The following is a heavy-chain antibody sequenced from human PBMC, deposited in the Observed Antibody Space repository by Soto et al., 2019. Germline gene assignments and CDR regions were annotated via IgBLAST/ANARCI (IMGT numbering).Heavy chain of an antibody. CDR1: GASIGSHY. Sequence: PSETLSLTCTVSGASIGSHYWSWLRQPPGKGLEWIGYISYNGNTNYNPSLKSRVTISRDTSKNQFSLKLSSVTAADTAVYYCARSFSGGWPYFDYWGQGALVTVSS. CDR2: ISYNGNT. CDR3: ARSFSGGWPYFDY. V-gene: IGHV4-59*11. D-gene: IGHD1-26*01. J-gene: IGHJ4*02.